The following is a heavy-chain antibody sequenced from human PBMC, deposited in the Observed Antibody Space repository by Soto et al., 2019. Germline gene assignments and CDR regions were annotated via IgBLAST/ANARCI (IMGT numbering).Heavy chain of an antibody. J-gene: IGHJ6*02. D-gene: IGHD2-2*01. CDR1: GFTFSSYG. Sequence: GGSLRLSCAASGFTFSSYGMHWVRQAPGKGLEWVAVISYDGSNKYYADSVKGRFTISRDNSKNTLYLQMNSLRAEDTAVYYCAKVLSTDIVVVPAPRPQYYYYGMDVWGQGTTVTVSS. CDR2: ISYDGSNK. CDR3: AKVLSTDIVVVPAPRPQYYYYGMDV. V-gene: IGHV3-30*18.